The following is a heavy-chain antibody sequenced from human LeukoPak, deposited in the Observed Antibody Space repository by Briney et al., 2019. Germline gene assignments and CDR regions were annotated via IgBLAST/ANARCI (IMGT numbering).Heavy chain of an antibody. CDR1: GFTFNSYT. Sequence: PGGSLRLSCTASGFTFNSYTINWVRQAPGKGLEWVSTISASGGTTYYADSVKGRFTISRDNSKNTVYLQMNSLRAEDTAVYYCARDPYSGTYGDTYYYYMDVWGKGTTVTISS. CDR2: ISASGGTT. CDR3: ARDPYSGTYGDTYYYYMDV. J-gene: IGHJ6*03. D-gene: IGHD1-26*01. V-gene: IGHV3-23*01.